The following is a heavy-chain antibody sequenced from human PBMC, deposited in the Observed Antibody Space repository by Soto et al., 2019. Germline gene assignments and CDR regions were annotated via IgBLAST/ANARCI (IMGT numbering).Heavy chain of an antibody. CDR2: ISYDGNNN. CDR3: AKCTSTSWHLGSDY. Sequence: QVQLVESGGGVVQPGRSLRLSCAASGFIFSNYAMNWVRQAPGKGLEWVALISYDGNNNYYTDSVKGRFTISRDNSKSALYLQMNSLRPEDTAVYYCAKCTSTSWHLGSDYWGQGTLVTVSS. J-gene: IGHJ4*02. CDR1: GFIFSNYA. D-gene: IGHD2-2*01. V-gene: IGHV3-30-3*01.